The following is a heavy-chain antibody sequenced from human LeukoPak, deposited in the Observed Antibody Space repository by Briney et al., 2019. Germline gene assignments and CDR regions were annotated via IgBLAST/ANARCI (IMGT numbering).Heavy chain of an antibody. CDR3: AKDHGVLWFGELLDDAFDI. V-gene: IGHV3-72*01. CDR2: TKHKADGYTT. CDR1: GFTFSDHY. J-gene: IGHJ3*02. D-gene: IGHD3-10*01. Sequence: GGSLRLSCAASGFTFSDHYMDWVRQAPGKGLEWVGRTKHKADGYTTQYAASVKGRFTISRDDSKNTLYLQMNSLRAEDTAVYYCAKDHGVLWFGELLDDAFDIWGQGTMVTVSS.